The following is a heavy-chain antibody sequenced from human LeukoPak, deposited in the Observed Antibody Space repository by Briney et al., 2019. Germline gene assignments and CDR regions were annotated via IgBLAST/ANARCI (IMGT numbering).Heavy chain of an antibody. CDR2: LNPNSGNT. CDR3: ARGLGELVDQYYYYMDV. J-gene: IGHJ6*03. D-gene: IGHD3-10*01. CDR1: GYTFTSYD. V-gene: IGHV1-8*03. Sequence: ASVKGSCKASGYTFTSYDMNWVRQATGQGLEYMGWLNPNSGNTGYAQKFQGRVTITRNTSISTAYMELSSLRSEDTAVYYCARGLGELVDQYYYYMDVWGKGTTVTVSS.